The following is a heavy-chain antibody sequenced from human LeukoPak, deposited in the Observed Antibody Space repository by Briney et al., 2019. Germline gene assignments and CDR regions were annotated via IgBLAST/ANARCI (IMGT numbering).Heavy chain of an antibody. Sequence: ASVKVSCKASGYTFTSYDINWVRQATGQGREGMGWMNPNSGNTGYAQKFQGRVTMTRNTSISTAYMELSSLRSEDTAVYYCARGRGGPKEVVVAAIDYWGQGTLVTVSS. CDR2: MNPNSGNT. D-gene: IGHD2-15*01. J-gene: IGHJ4*02. V-gene: IGHV1-8*01. CDR3: ARGRGGPKEVVVAAIDY. CDR1: GYTFTSYD.